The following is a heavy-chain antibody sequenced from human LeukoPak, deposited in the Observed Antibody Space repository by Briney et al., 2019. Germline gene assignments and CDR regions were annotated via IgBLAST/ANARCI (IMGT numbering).Heavy chain of an antibody. CDR1: GYSISSGNY. Sequence: PSETLSLTCTVSGYSISSGNYWGWIRQSPGKGLEWIGTIYHSGSTYYNPSLKSRVTISVDTSKNQISLRLSSVTAADTAIYYCARGNSDRFPPYMDYWGQGILVIVSS. D-gene: IGHD2-21*01. CDR2: IYHSGST. J-gene: IGHJ4*02. V-gene: IGHV4-38-2*02. CDR3: ARGNSDRFPPYMDY.